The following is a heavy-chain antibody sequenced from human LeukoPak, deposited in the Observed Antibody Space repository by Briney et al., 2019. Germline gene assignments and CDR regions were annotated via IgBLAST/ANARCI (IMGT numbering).Heavy chain of an antibody. CDR3: ARVLPFDY. J-gene: IGHJ4*02. D-gene: IGHD3-16*01. Sequence: PGGSLRLSCAASGFTFSSYWMHWVRQAPGKGLVWVSRIGGDGSSTTYAESVKGRFTISRDNAKNTLYLQMNSLRAEDTAVYYCARVLPFDYWGQGTLVTVSS. V-gene: IGHV3-74*01. CDR2: IGGDGSST. CDR1: GFTFSSYW.